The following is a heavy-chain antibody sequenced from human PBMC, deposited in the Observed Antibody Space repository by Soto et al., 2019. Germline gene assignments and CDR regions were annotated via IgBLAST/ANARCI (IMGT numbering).Heavy chain of an antibody. Sequence: GGSLRLSCAASGFTFSSYGMHWVRQAPGKGLEWVAVISYDGSNKYYADSVRGRFTISRDNSKNTLYLQMNSLRAEDTAVYYCAKQTGYSSGWYSVLEYYFDYWGQGTLVTVSS. V-gene: IGHV3-30*18. CDR1: GFTFSSYG. D-gene: IGHD6-19*01. J-gene: IGHJ4*02. CDR2: ISYDGSNK. CDR3: AKQTGYSSGWYSVLEYYFDY.